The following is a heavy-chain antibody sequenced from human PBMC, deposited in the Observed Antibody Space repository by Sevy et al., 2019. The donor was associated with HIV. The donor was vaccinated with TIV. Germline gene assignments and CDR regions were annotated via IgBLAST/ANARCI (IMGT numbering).Heavy chain of an antibody. D-gene: IGHD5-18*01. CDR1: GFTFRSYT. J-gene: IGHJ4*02. CDR3: ARAPMGTVNRYCFGSDFDS. Sequence: GGCLRLSCAASGFTFRSYTMNCLRQAPGKGLEWVACISMSGNHIYYADSVKGRFTISRDNAKNSVFLQLNSLRVDDTAKYNCARAPMGTVNRYCFGSDFDSWGRGTAVTVSS. V-gene: IGHV3-21*03. CDR2: ISMSGNHI.